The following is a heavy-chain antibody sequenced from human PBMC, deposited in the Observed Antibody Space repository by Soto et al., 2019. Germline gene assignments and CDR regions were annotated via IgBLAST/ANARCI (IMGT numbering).Heavy chain of an antibody. CDR2: IKQDGSEK. Sequence: EVQLVESGGGLVQPGGSLRLSCAASGFTFSSYWMSWVRQAPGKGLEWVANIKQDGSEKYYVDSVKGRFTISRDNAKNSLYLQMNSLRAEDTAVYYCARETSDHYDFWSGSSWFDPWGQGTLVTVSS. V-gene: IGHV3-7*01. CDR3: ARETSDHYDFWSGSSWFDP. D-gene: IGHD3-3*01. J-gene: IGHJ5*02. CDR1: GFTFSSYW.